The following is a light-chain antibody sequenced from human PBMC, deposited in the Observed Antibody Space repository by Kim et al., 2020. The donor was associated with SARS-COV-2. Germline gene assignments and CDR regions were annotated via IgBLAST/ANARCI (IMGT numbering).Light chain of an antibody. CDR2: AAS. CDR3: QQSYSTPMYT. V-gene: IGKV1-39*01. J-gene: IGKJ2*01. CDR1: QSISSY. Sequence: ASVGDRVTIASRASQSISSYLNWYQQKPGKAPKLLIYAASSLQSGVPSRFSGSGSGTDFTLTISSLQPEDFATYYCQQSYSTPMYTFGQGTKLEI.